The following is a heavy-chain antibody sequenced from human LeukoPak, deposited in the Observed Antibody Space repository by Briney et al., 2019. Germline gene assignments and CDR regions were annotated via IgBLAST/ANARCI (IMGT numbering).Heavy chain of an antibody. CDR1: GFTFSSYA. CDR3: AKDLYCSGSSCYFPPYYFDY. V-gene: IGHV3-23*01. Sequence: TGGSLRLSCAASGFTFSSYAMSWVRQAPGKGLEWVSAISGSGGSTYYADSVKGRFTISRDNSKNTLYLQMNSLRAEDTAVYYCAKDLYCSGSSCYFPPYYFDYWGQGTLVTVSS. J-gene: IGHJ4*02. CDR2: ISGSGGST. D-gene: IGHD2-15*01.